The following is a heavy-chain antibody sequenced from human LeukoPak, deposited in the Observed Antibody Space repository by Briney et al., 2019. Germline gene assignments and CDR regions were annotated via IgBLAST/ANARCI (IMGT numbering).Heavy chain of an antibody. D-gene: IGHD3-3*01. CDR3: TRDVLSDFWSGYSPVDY. Sequence: GGSLRLSCTASGFTLGDYAMSSARQAPGKGLEWVGFIRSKAYGGTTEYAASVKGRFTISRDDSKSIAYLQMNSLKTEDTAVYYCTRDVLSDFWSGYSPVDYWGQGTLVTVSS. J-gene: IGHJ4*02. CDR2: IRSKAYGGTT. CDR1: GFTLGDYA. V-gene: IGHV3-49*04.